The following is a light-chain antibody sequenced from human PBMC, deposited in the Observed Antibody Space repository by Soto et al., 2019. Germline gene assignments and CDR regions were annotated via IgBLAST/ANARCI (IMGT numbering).Light chain of an antibody. CDR3: QQYNNWPRIT. CDR2: GAS. CDR1: QSVSSK. J-gene: IGKJ5*01. Sequence: EIVMTQSPATMSVSPWERATLSWLARQSVSSKLAWYQQKTGQAPRLLIHGASTRATGIPARFSGSGSGTEFTLTLSSLQSEDFAVYYCQQYNNWPRITFGQGTRLEIK. V-gene: IGKV3-15*01.